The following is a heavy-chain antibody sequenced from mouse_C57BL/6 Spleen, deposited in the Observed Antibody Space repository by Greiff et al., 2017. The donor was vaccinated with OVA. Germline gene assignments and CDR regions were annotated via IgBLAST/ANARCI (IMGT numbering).Heavy chain of an antibody. D-gene: IGHD2-3*01. J-gene: IGHJ3*01. V-gene: IGHV1-55*01. CDR3: AGPPIYDGYDGASWFAY. CDR1: GYTFTSYW. CDR2: IYPGSGST. Sequence: QVQLKQPGAELVKPGASVKMSCKASGYTFTSYWITWVKQRPGQGLEWIGDIYPGSGSTNYNEKFKSKATLTVDTSSSTAYMQLSSLTSEDSAVYYCAGPPIYDGYDGASWFAYWGQGTLVTVSA.